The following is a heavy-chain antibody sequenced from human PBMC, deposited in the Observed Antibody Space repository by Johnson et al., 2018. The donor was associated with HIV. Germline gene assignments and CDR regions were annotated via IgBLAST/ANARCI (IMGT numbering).Heavy chain of an antibody. CDR1: GFTFSSYA. J-gene: IGHJ3*02. D-gene: IGHD1-1*01. CDR3: GRERTGAVTAFDI. CDR2: INQDGSDR. V-gene: IGHV3-7*01. Sequence: VQLVESGGGVVQPGGSLRLSCAASGFTFSSYAMHWVRQAPGKGLEWVANINQDGSDRYYVDSVKGRFTISRDNAQNSLYLQMNSLRAEDTAVYYCGRERTGAVTAFDIWGQGTMVTVSS.